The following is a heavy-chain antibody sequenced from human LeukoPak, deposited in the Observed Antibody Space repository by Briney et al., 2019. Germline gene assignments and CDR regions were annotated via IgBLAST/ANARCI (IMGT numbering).Heavy chain of an antibody. CDR3: AKDHGLDVDTAITHDY. V-gene: IGHV3-48*03. CDR1: GFTFSSYE. CDR2: ISSSGSTI. D-gene: IGHD5-18*01. Sequence: GGSLRLSCAASGFTFSSYEMNWDRQAPGKGLEWVSYISSSGSTIYYADSVKGRFTISRDNAKNSLYLQMNSLRAEDTAVYYCAKDHGLDVDTAITHDYWGQGTLVTVSS. J-gene: IGHJ4*02.